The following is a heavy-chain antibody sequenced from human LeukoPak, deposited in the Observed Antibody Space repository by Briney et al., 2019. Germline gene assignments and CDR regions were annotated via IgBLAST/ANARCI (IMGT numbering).Heavy chain of an antibody. J-gene: IGHJ4*02. V-gene: IGHV4-30-4*01. Sequence: SETLSLTCTVSGGSISSGDYYWSWIRQPPGKGLEWIGYIYYSGSTYYNPSLKSRVTISVDTSKNQFSLKLSSVTAADTAVYYCARGNYGDYGFLDYWGQGTLVTVSS. D-gene: IGHD4-17*01. CDR2: IYYSGST. CDR1: GGSISSGDYY. CDR3: ARGNYGDYGFLDY.